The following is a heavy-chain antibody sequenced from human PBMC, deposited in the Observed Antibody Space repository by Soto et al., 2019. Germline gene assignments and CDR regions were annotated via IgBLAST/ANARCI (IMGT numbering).Heavy chain of an antibody. CDR3: ARYAPYCSSTSCYHKGMDV. CDR2: MNPNSGNT. V-gene: IGHV1-8*01. D-gene: IGHD2-2*01. Sequence: ASVKVSCKASGYTLTSYDINWVRQATGQGLEWMGWMNPNSGNTGYAQKFQGRVTMTRNTSISTAYMELSSLRSEDTAVYYCARYAPYCSSTSCYHKGMDVWGQGTTVTVSS. J-gene: IGHJ6*02. CDR1: GYTLTSYD.